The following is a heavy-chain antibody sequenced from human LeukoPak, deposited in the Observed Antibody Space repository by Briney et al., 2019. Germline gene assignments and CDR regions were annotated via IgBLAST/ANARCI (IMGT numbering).Heavy chain of an antibody. CDR1: GYTFTSYA. J-gene: IGHJ4*02. V-gene: IGHV1-69*05. Sequence: SVKVSCKASGYTFTSYAISWVRQAPGQGLEWMGGIIPIFGTANYAQKFQGRVTITTDESTSTAYMELSSLRSEDTAVYYCARVFHDSSGYDYWGQRTLVTVSS. D-gene: IGHD3-22*01. CDR2: IIPIFGTA. CDR3: ARVFHDSSGYDY.